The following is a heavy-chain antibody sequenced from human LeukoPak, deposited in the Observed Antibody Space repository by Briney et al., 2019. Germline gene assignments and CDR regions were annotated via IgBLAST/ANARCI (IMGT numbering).Heavy chain of an antibody. Sequence: GGSLRLSCAASGFTFSSYSMNWFRQAPGKGLEWVSSISSRSSYIYYADSVKGRFTISRDNAENSLYLQMNSLRAEDTAVYYCARGSVYYYASGSYPPDYWGQGTLVTVSS. D-gene: IGHD3-10*01. CDR3: ARGSVYYYASGSYPPDY. V-gene: IGHV3-21*01. CDR1: GFTFSSYS. CDR2: ISSRSSYI. J-gene: IGHJ4*02.